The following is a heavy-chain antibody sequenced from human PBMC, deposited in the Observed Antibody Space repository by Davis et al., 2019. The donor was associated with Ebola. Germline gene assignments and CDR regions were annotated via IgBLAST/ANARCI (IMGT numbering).Heavy chain of an antibody. J-gene: IGHJ6*02. D-gene: IGHD3-16*01. CDR2: ISSSSSYI. V-gene: IGHV3-21*01. Sequence: PGGSLRLSCAASGFTFSSYGMRWVRQAPGKGLEWVSSISSSSSYIYYADSVKGRFTISRDNAKNSLYLQMNSLRAEDTAVYYCARDRPLDFFFGDYYGMDVWGQGTTVTVSS. CDR3: ARDRPLDFFFGDYYGMDV. CDR1: GFTFSSYG.